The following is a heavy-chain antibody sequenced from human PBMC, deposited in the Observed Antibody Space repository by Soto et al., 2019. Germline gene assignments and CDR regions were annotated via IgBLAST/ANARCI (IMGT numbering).Heavy chain of an antibody. CDR1: SGSISSSNW. CDR3: ASSGKGYCTNGVCSDDY. Sequence: QVQLQESGPGLVKPSGTLSLTCAVSSGSISSSNWWSWVRQPPGKGLEWIGEIYHSGSTNYNPSLKSRVTISVDTSKTQFSLKLSSVTAADTAVYYCASSGKGYCTNGVCSDDYWGQGTLVTVSS. CDR2: IYHSGST. J-gene: IGHJ4*02. V-gene: IGHV4-4*02. D-gene: IGHD2-8*01.